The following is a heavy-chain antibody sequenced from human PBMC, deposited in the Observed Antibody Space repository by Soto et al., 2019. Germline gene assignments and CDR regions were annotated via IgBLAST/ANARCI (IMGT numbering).Heavy chain of an antibody. CDR2: ISGFKGNT. CDR1: GYTFTSYG. D-gene: IGHD6-13*01. CDR3: ARERGFASSWGYFFDY. Sequence: QVQLVQSGAEVKKPGASVKVSCKASGYTFTSYGITWVRQAPGQGLEWMGWISGFKGNTQYAQKFQGRVTMTTYTSTSTAYMEVRNLRSDDTAVYCGARERGFASSWGYFFDYWGQGTLVTVSS. J-gene: IGHJ4*02. V-gene: IGHV1-18*01.